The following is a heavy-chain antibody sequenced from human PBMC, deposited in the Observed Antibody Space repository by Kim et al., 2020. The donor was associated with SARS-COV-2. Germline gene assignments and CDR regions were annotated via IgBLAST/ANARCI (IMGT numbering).Heavy chain of an antibody. V-gene: IGHV3-72*01. D-gene: IGHD6-19*01. CDR3: CRGYSGGPIYAFDL. J-gene: IGHJ3*01. Sequence: GGSLRLSCVTSRFSLSDHYIDWVRQGPGKGLEWVGRSGNKASSHTTEYAASVKDRFTISRDDSKNSLYLQMNSLKTEDTAVYYCCRGYSGGPIYAFDLWGQGTGVTVSS. CDR2: SGNKASSHTT. CDR1: RFSLSDHY.